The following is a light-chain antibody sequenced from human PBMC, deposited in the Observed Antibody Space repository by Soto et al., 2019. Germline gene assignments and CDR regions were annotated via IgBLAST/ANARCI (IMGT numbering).Light chain of an antibody. Sequence: QSVLTQPASVSGSPGQSITISCTGTISDVGGYNYVSWYQQHPGKAPKLLIYDVSNRPSGVSNRFSGSKSGNTASLTISGLQAADEAESYCASYTTSNTQVFGTGTKVTVL. V-gene: IGLV2-14*01. CDR1: ISDVGGYNY. J-gene: IGLJ1*01. CDR3: ASYTTSNTQV. CDR2: DVS.